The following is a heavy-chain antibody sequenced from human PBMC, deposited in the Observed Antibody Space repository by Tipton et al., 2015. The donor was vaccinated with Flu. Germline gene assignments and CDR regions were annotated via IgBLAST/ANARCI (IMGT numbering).Heavy chain of an antibody. CDR3: ARENLNTFEY. D-gene: IGHD1/OR15-1a*01. CDR2: INQDGSVK. V-gene: IGHV3-7*03. J-gene: IGHJ4*02. Sequence: SLRLSCAASGFTFANYWMDWIRQAPGKGLEWVANINQDGSVKYYVDSVKGRFTISRDNAKNSLYLQMNSLRAEDTAVYYCARENLNTFEYLGQGTLVTVSS. CDR1: GFTFANYW.